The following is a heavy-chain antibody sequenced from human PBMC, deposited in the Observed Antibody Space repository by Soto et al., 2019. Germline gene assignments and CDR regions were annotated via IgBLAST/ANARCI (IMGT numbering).Heavy chain of an antibody. J-gene: IGHJ4*02. CDR2: ISYDGSNK. V-gene: IGHV3-30-3*01. Sequence: QVQLVESGGGVVQPGRSLRLSCAASGFTFSSYAMHWVRQAPGKGLEWVAVISYDGSNKYYADSVKGRFTISRDNSKNTLYLQMNSLRAEDTAVYYCARDRDIVVVVAATLDYCGQGTLVTVSS. CDR1: GFTFSSYA. CDR3: ARDRDIVVVVAATLDY. D-gene: IGHD2-15*01.